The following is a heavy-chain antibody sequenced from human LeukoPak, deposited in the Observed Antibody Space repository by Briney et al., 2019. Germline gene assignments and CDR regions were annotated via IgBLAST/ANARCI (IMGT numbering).Heavy chain of an antibody. J-gene: IGHJ3*02. CDR3: ARDGGFGFLAAFDI. CDR1: GFTFSSYS. D-gene: IGHD3-10*01. V-gene: IGHV3-48*02. Sequence: GGSLRLSCAAPGFTFSSYSMNWVRQAPGKGLEWISYISGSGSVSYYEDSVKGRFTISRDNAKNSLYLQMNSLRDGDTALYYCARDGGFGFLAAFDIWGQGTMVTVS. CDR2: ISGSGSVS.